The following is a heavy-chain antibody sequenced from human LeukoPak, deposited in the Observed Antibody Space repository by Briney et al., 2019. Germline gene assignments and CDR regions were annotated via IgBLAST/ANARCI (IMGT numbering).Heavy chain of an antibody. CDR1: GYSISSGYY. V-gene: IGHV4-38-2*02. J-gene: IGHJ4*02. CDR2: IYHRGST. CDR3: ARGYYDCWSGYLYYFDS. D-gene: IGHD3-3*01. Sequence: SETLSLTCTVSGYSISSGYYWGWIRQPPGKGLEWIGSIYHRGSTYYSPSLKSRVTISVDTSKNQFSLKLSSVTAADTAVYYCARGYYDCWSGYLYYFDSWGQGTLVTVSS.